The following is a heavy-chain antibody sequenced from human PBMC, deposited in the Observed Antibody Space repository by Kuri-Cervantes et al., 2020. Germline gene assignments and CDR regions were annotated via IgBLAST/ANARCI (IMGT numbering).Heavy chain of an antibody. J-gene: IGHJ6*02. D-gene: IGHD3-9*01. CDR2: FDPEDGET. CDR1: GYTLTELS. CDR3: ARERFETGYYGGGYGMDV. V-gene: IGHV1-24*01. Sequence: ASVKVSCKVSGYTLTELSMHWVRQAPGKGLEWMGGFDPEDGETIYAQKFQGRVTMTEDTSTDTAYMELSSLRSEDTAVYYCARERFETGYYGGGYGMDVWGQGTTVTVSS.